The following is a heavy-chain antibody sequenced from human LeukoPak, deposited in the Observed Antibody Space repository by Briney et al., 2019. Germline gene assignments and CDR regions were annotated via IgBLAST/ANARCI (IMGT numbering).Heavy chain of an antibody. CDR1: GGSISTYY. CDR3: ARGTVPNAFDI. CDR2: IYTSGST. D-gene: IGHD1/OR15-1a*01. J-gene: IGHJ3*02. V-gene: IGHV4-4*07. Sequence: PSETLSLTCTVSGGSISTYYWSWIRQPAGRGLEWIGRIYTSGSTNYNPSLKSRVTMSVDTSRNQFSLKLSSVTAADTAVYFCARGTVPNAFDIWGQGTMVTVS.